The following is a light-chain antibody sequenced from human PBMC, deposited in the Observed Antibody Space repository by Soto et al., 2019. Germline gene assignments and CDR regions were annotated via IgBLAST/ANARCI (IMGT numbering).Light chain of an antibody. Sequence: EIVIKQVTTNLFGAPGEKGTLSWRASQSVSSNLAWYQQKPGQAPRLLIYGASTRATGIPARFSGSGSGTEFTLTISSPQSGDFAVYYCQQYADWPRTFGQGTKVDIK. V-gene: IGKV3-15*01. J-gene: IGKJ1*01. CDR2: GAS. CDR3: QQYADWPRT. CDR1: QSVSSN.